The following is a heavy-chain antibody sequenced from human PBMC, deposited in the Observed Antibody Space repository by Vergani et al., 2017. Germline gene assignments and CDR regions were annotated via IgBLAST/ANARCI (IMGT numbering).Heavy chain of an antibody. J-gene: IGHJ3*02. Sequence: QVQLVQSGAEVKKPGSSVKVSCKASGGTFSSYAISWVRQAPGQGLEWMGGIIPIFGTANYAQKFQGRVTITADESPSTAYMELSSLRSEDTAVYYGATGGGGVTTYGLDAFDIWGQGTMVTVSS. CDR1: GGTFSSYA. D-gene: IGHD4-17*01. CDR2: IIPIFGTA. CDR3: ATGGGGVTTYGLDAFDI. V-gene: IGHV1-69*01.